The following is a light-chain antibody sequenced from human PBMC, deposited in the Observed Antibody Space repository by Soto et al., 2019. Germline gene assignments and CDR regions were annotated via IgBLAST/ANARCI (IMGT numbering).Light chain of an antibody. J-gene: IGKJ3*01. V-gene: IGKV1-33*01. Sequence: DIQMTQSPSFLSASVGDRVTITCQASQDIDISLNWYLQKPGTAPKILISDAYVLATGVPSRFRASGSGTDFTFTISSLQPEDIGTYYCQQYETLPPTFGPGTKVDFK. CDR2: DAY. CDR3: QQYETLPPT. CDR1: QDIDIS.